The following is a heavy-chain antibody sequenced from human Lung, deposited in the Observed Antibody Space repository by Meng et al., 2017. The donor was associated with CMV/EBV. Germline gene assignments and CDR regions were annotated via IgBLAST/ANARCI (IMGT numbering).Heavy chain of an antibody. CDR3: ARVEVGITSGDY. V-gene: IGHV1-18*01. J-gene: IGHJ4*02. D-gene: IGHD1-26*01. CDR1: GYTLTTFG. CDR2: INAYNGDT. Sequence: AELVRAGSEGKKPGASVEVSCKASGYTLTTFGNNLLRQAPGQGLEWMGWINAYNGDTNYAQTLQGRVTMTTDTSTSTAYMELRSLRSDDTAVYYCARVEVGITSGDYWGQGTLVPSPQ.